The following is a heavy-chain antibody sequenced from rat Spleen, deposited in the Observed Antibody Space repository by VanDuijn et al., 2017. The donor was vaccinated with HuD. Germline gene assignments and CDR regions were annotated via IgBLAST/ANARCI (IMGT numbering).Heavy chain of an antibody. CDR3: ARGDLYVMDA. J-gene: IGHJ4*01. CDR1: GFTFSNYY. V-gene: IGHV5-25*01. CDR2: ISTGGGNT. Sequence: EVQLVESGGGLVQPGRSMKLSCAASGFTFSNYYMAWVRQATTKGLEWVASISTGGGNTYYRDSVKGRFTISRDNAKSTLYLQMDSLRSEDTATYYCARGDLYVMDAWGQGASVTVSS.